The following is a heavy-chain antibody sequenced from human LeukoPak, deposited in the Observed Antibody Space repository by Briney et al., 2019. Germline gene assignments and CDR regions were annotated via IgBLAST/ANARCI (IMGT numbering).Heavy chain of an antibody. D-gene: IGHD3-3*01. CDR1: GGSVSNYY. Sequence: SETLSLTCTVSGGSVSNYYWSWIRQPPGKGLEWIGRIYTSGSTNYNPSLKSRVTMSVDTSKNQFSLKLSSVTAADTAVYYCARSPTISRGAFDIWGQGTMVTVSS. CDR3: ARSPTISRGAFDI. J-gene: IGHJ3*02. V-gene: IGHV4-4*07. CDR2: IYTSGST.